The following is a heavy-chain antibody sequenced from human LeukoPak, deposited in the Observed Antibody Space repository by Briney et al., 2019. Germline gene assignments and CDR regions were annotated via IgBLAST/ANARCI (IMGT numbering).Heavy chain of an antibody. Sequence: NPSETLSLTCTVSGYSISSGYYWGWIRQPPGKGLEWIGYIYHSGSTYYNPSLKSRVTISVDRSKNQFSLKLSSVTAADTAVYYCASLRDYYDSSGYIDYWGQGTLVTVSS. V-gene: IGHV4-38-2*02. CDR2: IYHSGST. CDR1: GYSISSGYY. J-gene: IGHJ4*02. CDR3: ASLRDYYDSSGYIDY. D-gene: IGHD3-22*01.